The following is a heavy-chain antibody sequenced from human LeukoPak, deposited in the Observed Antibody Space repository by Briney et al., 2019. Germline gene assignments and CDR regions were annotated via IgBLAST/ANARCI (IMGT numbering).Heavy chain of an antibody. CDR1: GFTFTSYS. J-gene: IGHJ4*02. CDR2: ISGGGGST. V-gene: IGHV3-23*01. D-gene: IGHD1-26*01. CDR3: AKGGKWDVTPFDY. Sequence: GGSLRLSCAASGFTFTSYSMNWVRQAPGKGLEWVSTISGGGGSTYYADSVKGRFTISRDNSKNTLYLQVNSLRAEDTAVYYCAKGGKWDVTPFDYWGQGTLVTVYS.